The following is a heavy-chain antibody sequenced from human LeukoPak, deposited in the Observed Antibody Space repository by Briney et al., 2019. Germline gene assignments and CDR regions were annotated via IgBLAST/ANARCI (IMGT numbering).Heavy chain of an antibody. CDR1: GGSFSGYY. CDR3: ARERTSVKAFFDY. CDR2: INHSGST. J-gene: IGHJ4*02. V-gene: IGHV4-34*01. Sequence: SETLPLTCAVYGGSFSGYYWSWIRQPPGKGLEWIGEINHSGSTNYNPSLKSRVTISVDTSKNQFSLKLSSVTAADTAVYYCARERTSVKAFFDYWGQGTLVTVSS. D-gene: IGHD3/OR15-3a*01.